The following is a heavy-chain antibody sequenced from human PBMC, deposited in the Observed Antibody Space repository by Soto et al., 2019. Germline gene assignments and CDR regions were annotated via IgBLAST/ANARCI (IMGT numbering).Heavy chain of an antibody. CDR2: IDPSDSYT. D-gene: IGHD2-2*01. CDR1: GYSVTSYW. V-gene: IGHV5-10-1*01. CDR3: ASSPRGYCSSTSCRELGNYYGMDV. Sequence: GEALKSSCEGSGYSVTSYWIRWVRQMTGKSLGWMGRIDPSDSYTNYSPSFQGHVTISADKSISTAYLQWSSLKASDTAMYYCASSPRGYCSSTSCRELGNYYGMDVWGQGTTVTVS. J-gene: IGHJ6*02.